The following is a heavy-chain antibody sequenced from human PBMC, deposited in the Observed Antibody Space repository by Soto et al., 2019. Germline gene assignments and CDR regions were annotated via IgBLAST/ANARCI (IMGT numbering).Heavy chain of an antibody. CDR1: GFTFSSYA. V-gene: IGHV3-23*01. CDR3: AKDVYGSGSYYFDY. CDR2: ISGSGGST. Sequence: GGSLRLSCAASGFTFSSYAMSLVRQAPGKGLEWVSAISGSGGSTYYADSVKGRFTISRDNSKNTLYLQMNSLRAEDTAVYYCAKDVYGSGSYYFDYWGQGTLVTVSS. J-gene: IGHJ4*02. D-gene: IGHD3-10*01.